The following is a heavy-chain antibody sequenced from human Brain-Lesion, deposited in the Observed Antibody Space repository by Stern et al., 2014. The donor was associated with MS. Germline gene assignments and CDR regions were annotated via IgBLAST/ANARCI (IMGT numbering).Heavy chain of an antibody. CDR1: GFTFDDFA. D-gene: IGHD3-22*01. CDR3: TKDSGYFSGLFDS. J-gene: IGHJ4*02. Sequence: VQLVQSGGGLVQPGRSLRLSCAASGFTFDDFAMHWVRQAPGKGLELVSGMNWNGGSLAYAASVKGRFSISRDSAKNSLFLQMNSLRPEDTALYYCTKDSGYFSGLFDSWGQGTLVTVSS. V-gene: IGHV3-9*01. CDR2: MNWNGGSL.